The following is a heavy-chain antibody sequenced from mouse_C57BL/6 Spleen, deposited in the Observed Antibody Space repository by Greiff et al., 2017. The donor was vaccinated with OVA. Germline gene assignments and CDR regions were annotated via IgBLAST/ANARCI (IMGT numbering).Heavy chain of an antibody. V-gene: IGHV1-26*01. CDR2: LNPNNGGP. CDR1: GYTFTDYY. J-gene: IGHJ3*01. D-gene: IGHD1-1*01. CDR3: ARNDCSSSWFAY. Sequence: EVQLQQSGPELVKPGASVKISCKASGYTFTDYYMNWVKQSHGKSLEWIGDLNPNNGGPSFNQKFKGQATLTVDKSSSTAYMELSSLTSEDSAVNYCARNDCSSSWFAYWGQGTLVTVSA.